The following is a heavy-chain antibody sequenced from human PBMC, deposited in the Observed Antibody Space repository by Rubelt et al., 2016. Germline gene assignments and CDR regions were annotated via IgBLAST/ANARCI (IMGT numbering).Heavy chain of an antibody. CDR1: AFNVSSNY. J-gene: IGHJ4*02. Sequence: EVQLVESGGELVQAGGSLRLSCAASAFNVSSNYMNWVRQAPGKGLEWVSIIYSDGTTYYADSVKDRFTISRDNSKNTLYLQMNSLRAEDTAIYFCARGVDTAGAGYWGQGTLVTVSS. CDR3: ARGVDTAGAGY. V-gene: IGHV3-66*01. D-gene: IGHD5-18*01. CDR2: IYSDGTT.